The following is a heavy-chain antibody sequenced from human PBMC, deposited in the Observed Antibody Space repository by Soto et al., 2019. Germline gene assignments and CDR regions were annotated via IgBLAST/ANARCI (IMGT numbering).Heavy chain of an antibody. V-gene: IGHV3-74*01. CDR1: GLTFNRYW. CDR2: INTDGSNT. CDR3: AREFCSGGNCYTYYFDS. J-gene: IGHJ4*02. Sequence: GGSLRLSCAASGLTFNRYWMHWVRHAPGKGLVWVSHINTDGSNTNYADSVKGRFTISRDNAKSTLFLQMNSLRDEDTAVYYCAREFCSGGNCYTYYFDSWGQGIPVTVS. D-gene: IGHD2-15*01.